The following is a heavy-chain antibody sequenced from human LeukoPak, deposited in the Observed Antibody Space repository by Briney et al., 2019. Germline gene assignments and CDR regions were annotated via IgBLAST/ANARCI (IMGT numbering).Heavy chain of an antibody. CDR3: ARDGEWFGTLGWFDP. CDR1: GGSISSSSYY. Sequence: PSETLSLTCTVSGGSISSSSYYWGWIRQPPGKGLEWIGYIYYSGSTYYNPSLKSRVTISVDTSKNQFSLKLSSVTAADTAVYYCARDGEWFGTLGWFDPWGQGTLVTVSS. CDR2: IYYSGST. V-gene: IGHV4-30-4*08. J-gene: IGHJ5*02. D-gene: IGHD3-10*01.